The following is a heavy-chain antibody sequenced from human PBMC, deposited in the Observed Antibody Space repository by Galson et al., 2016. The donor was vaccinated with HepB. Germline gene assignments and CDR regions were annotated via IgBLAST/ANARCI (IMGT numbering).Heavy chain of an antibody. CDR2: INPSGGST. V-gene: IGHV1-46*01. CDR3: ARDFWSGFAWFDP. J-gene: IGHJ5*02. CDR1: GYTFTSYY. Sequence: SVKVSCKASGYTFTSYYLHWVRRAPGQGLEWMGLINPSGGSTTYAQKFQGRVTMTRDTSTSTVYMELSSLRSEDTAVYYCARDFWSGFAWFDPWGRGTLVTVSS. D-gene: IGHD3-3*01.